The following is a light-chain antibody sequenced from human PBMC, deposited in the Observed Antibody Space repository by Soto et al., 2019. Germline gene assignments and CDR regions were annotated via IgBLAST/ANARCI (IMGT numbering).Light chain of an antibody. J-gene: IGLJ1*01. CDR2: SNY. V-gene: IGLV1-44*01. CDR1: SSNIGSKT. CDR3: SAWDDSLNGYV. Sequence: QSVLTQPPSASGTPGQRLTISCSGSSSNIGSKTVNWYQQLPGTAPKLLIYSNYQRPSGVPDRFSGSKSGTSASLAISGLQSEDEADYYCSAWDDSLNGYVFGTGTKVTVL.